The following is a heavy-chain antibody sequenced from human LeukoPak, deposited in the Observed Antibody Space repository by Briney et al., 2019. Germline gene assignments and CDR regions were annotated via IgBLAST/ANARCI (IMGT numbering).Heavy chain of an antibody. V-gene: IGHV1-46*01. CDR2: IYPRDGST. CDR1: GYTFTNNY. CDR3: ARDQEGFDY. J-gene: IGHJ4*02. Sequence: ASVKVSCKASGYTFTNNYLHWVRQAPGQGLEWMGMIYPRDGSTSYAQNSQGRVTVTRDTSTTTVHMELRGLRSEDTAVYYCARDQEGFDYWGQGTVATVSS.